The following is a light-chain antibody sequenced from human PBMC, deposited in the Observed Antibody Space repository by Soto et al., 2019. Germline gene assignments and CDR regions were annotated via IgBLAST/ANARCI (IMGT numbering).Light chain of an antibody. CDR3: RSYTSSSTRV. V-gene: IGLV2-14*01. Sequence: QSALTQPASVSGSPGQSITISCTGTSSDVGGYNYVSWYQQHPGKAPKLMIYEVSNRPSGVSNRSSGSKSGNTASLTISGLQAEDEADYYCRSYTSSSTRVFGGGTKLTVL. J-gene: IGLJ3*02. CDR2: EVS. CDR1: SSDVGGYNY.